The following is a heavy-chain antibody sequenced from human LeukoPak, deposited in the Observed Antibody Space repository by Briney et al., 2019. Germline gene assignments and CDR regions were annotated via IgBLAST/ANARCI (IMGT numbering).Heavy chain of an antibody. Sequence: SETLSLTCTVSGGSISSYYWSWIQQPPGKGLEWIGYIYYSGSTNYNPSLKSRVTISVDTSKNQFSLKLSSVTAADTAVYYCARHLIPSGQLLFDYWGQGTLVTVSS. V-gene: IGHV4-59*08. CDR3: ARHLIPSGQLLFDY. D-gene: IGHD2-2*01. J-gene: IGHJ4*02. CDR2: IYYSGST. CDR1: GGSISSYY.